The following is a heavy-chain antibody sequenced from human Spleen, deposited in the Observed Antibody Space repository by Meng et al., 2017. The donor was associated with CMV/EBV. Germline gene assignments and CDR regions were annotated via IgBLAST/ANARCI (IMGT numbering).Heavy chain of an antibody. CDR3: ARLGSSGWSQYYYYGMDV. CDR2: ISSSGSTI. D-gene: IGHD6-19*01. Sequence: GGSLRLSCAASGFTFSSYEMNWVRQASGKGLEWVSYISSSGSTIYYADSVKGRFTISRDNAKNSLYLQMNSLRAEDTAVYYCARLGSSGWSQYYYYGMDVWGQGTTVTVSS. CDR1: GFTFSSYE. J-gene: IGHJ6*02. V-gene: IGHV3-48*03.